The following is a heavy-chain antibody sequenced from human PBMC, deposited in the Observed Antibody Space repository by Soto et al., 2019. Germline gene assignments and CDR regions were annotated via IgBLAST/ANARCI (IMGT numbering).Heavy chain of an antibody. CDR1: GFRFDDFA. CDR2: ISRKRGNI. CDR3: ARFDYSRSSKGLDP. D-gene: IGHD6-6*01. V-gene: IGHV3-9*01. Sequence: GGSLNPSCAASGFRFDDFAMHWVRQAPGKGLGWVSGISRKRGNIGYADSVKGRFTISRDNAKYSPYLQMNRLRPEDTALYYCARFDYSRSSKGLDPWGQGTLVTVSS. J-gene: IGHJ5*02.